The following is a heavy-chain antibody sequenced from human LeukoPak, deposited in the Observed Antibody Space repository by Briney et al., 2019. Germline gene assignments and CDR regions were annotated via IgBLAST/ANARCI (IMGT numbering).Heavy chain of an antibody. CDR1: GFTFSSYA. V-gene: IGHV3-23*01. J-gene: IGHJ4*02. D-gene: IGHD3-10*01. Sequence: PGGSLRLSCAASGFTFSSYAMSWVRQAPGKGLEWVSAISGSGVTTYYADSVKGRFTISRDNSKNTLYLRMNSLIAEDTALYYCAKDRDYYLVGFFDYWGQGTLVTVSS. CDR2: ISGSGVTT. CDR3: AKDRDYYLVGFFDY.